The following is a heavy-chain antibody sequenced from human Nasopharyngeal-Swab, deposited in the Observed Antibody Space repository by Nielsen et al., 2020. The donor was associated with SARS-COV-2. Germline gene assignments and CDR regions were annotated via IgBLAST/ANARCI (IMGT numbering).Heavy chain of an antibody. V-gene: IGHV3-7*04. CDR2: IKQDGSEQ. J-gene: IGHJ3*02. CDR1: GFPLSHYY. CDR3: ARESVVTGMDDATDI. D-gene: IGHD2-21*02. Sequence: GKSLKISCAASGFPLSHYYMTWVRQPPGKGLEWVSNIKQDGSEQFYADSVKGRFTISRDNAKNSLYLQMDSLRADDTAVYYCARESVVTGMDDATDIWGQGTMVTVS.